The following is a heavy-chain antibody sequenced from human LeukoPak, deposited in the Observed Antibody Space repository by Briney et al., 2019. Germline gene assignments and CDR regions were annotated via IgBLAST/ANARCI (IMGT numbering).Heavy chain of an antibody. CDR1: GGSISSYY. J-gene: IGHJ4*02. Sequence: SETLSLTCTVSGGSISSYYWSWIRQPPGKGLEWIGYIYYSGTTNYNPFLKSRVTISVDTSKNQFSLKLSSVTAADTAVYYCARGDYCTNGVCYDYWGQGTLVTVSS. CDR3: ARGDYCTNGVCYDY. CDR2: IYYSGTT. V-gene: IGHV4-59*01. D-gene: IGHD2-8*01.